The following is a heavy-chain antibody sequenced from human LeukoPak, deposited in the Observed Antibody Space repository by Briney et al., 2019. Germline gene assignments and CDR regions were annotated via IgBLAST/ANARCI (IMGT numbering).Heavy chain of an antibody. CDR1: GGSFSGYY. Sequence: SETLSLTCAVYGGSFSGYYWSWIRQPPGKGLEWIGEINHSGSTNYNPSLKSRVTISVDTSKNQFSLKLSSVTVADTAVYYCARGGGYSSGWYRTEYFQHWGQGTLVTVSS. J-gene: IGHJ1*01. D-gene: IGHD6-19*01. V-gene: IGHV4-34*01. CDR3: ARGGGYSSGWYRTEYFQH. CDR2: INHSGST.